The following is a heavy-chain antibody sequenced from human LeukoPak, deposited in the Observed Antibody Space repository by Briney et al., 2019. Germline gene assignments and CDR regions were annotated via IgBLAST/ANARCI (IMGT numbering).Heavy chain of an antibody. CDR1: ELTFITYG. CDR2: ITGSAVST. V-gene: IGHV3-23*01. CDR3: AKASRTSFDY. J-gene: IGHJ4*02. Sequence: GGTLRLSCAASELTFITYGMTWVRQAPGKGLEWVSAITGSAVSTFYADSVKGRFTISRDNSKNTLYLQMNSLRAEDTAVYYCAKASRTSFDYWGQGTLVTVSS.